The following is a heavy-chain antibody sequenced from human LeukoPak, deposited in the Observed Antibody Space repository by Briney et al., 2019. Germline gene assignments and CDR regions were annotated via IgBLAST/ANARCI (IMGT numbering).Heavy chain of an antibody. CDR2: IYYSGST. CDR3: ARDDSSGGFDL. CDR1: GGSISSGDYY. V-gene: IGHV4-30-4*01. J-gene: IGHJ2*01. Sequence: SETLSLTCTVSGGSISSGDYYWSWIRQPPGKGLEWIGYIYYSGSTCYNPSLKSRLTISVDTSKNQFSLKLSSVTAADTAVYYCARDDSSGGFDLWGRGTLVTVSS. D-gene: IGHD3-22*01.